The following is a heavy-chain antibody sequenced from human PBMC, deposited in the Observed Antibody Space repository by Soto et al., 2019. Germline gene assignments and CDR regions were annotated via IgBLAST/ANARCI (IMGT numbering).Heavy chain of an antibody. CDR1: GFTFSNAW. V-gene: IGHV3-15*01. D-gene: IGHD6-19*01. CDR2: IKSKTDGGTT. Sequence: EVQLVESGGGLVKPGGSLRLSCAASGFTFSNAWMSWVRQAPGKGLEWVGRIKSKTDGGTTDYAAPVKGRFTISRDDSKNTLYLQMNSLKTEDTAVYYCTTGPYNTGYSSGWYADYWGQGTLVTVSS. CDR3: TTGPYNTGYSSGWYADY. J-gene: IGHJ4*02.